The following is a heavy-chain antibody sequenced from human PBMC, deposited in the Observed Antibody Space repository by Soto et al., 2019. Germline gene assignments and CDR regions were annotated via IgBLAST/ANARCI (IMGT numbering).Heavy chain of an antibody. CDR3: AKEPPRSGWDSFDY. J-gene: IGHJ4*02. CDR2: ITGSGSGR. V-gene: IGHV3-23*01. Sequence: EVQLLESGGGLVQPGGSLRLSCAASGFTFTTCAMSWVRQAPGKGLEWVSTITGSGSGRYYAESVKGRFTISRDNSKNTLYVQMNSLRAEDTAVYYCAKEPPRSGWDSFDYWGQGTRVTVSS. D-gene: IGHD6-19*01. CDR1: GFTFTTCA.